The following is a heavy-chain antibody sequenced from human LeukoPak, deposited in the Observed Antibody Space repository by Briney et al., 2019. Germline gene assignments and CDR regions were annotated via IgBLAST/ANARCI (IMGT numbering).Heavy chain of an antibody. V-gene: IGHV1-69*05. Sequence: SVKVSFKASGGTFSSYAISWVRQAPAQGLEWMGVIILIFGTANYAQKFQGRVTFTTAEVTTTAYMELNQLSWRDTAVYYCAREVSSKEIGVVIFLRPNWFDPWGQGTLVTVSS. CDR3: AREVSSKEIGVVIFLRPNWFDP. J-gene: IGHJ5*02. CDR2: IILIFGTA. CDR1: GGTFSSYA. D-gene: IGHD3-3*01.